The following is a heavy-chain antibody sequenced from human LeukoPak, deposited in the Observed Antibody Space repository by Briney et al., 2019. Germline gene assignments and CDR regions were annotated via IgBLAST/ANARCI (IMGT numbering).Heavy chain of an antibody. J-gene: IGHJ3*02. CDR1: GFTFSSYA. CDR2: ISGSGGST. CDR3: AKDASYYDILTGYYRARYPDAFDI. Sequence: PGGSLRLSCAASGFTFSSYAMSWVRQAPGKGLEWVSAISGSGGSTYYADSVKGRFTISRDNSKNTLYLQMNSLRAEDTAVYYCAKDASYYDILTGYYRARYPDAFDIWGQGTMVTVSS. V-gene: IGHV3-23*01. D-gene: IGHD3-9*01.